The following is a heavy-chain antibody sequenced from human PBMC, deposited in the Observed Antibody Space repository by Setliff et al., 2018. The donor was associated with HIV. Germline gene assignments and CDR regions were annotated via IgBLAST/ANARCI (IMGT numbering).Heavy chain of an antibody. CDR1: GASISSGDYY. J-gene: IGHJ2*01. CDR3: ARDPYDTSGYSNYYFDL. V-gene: IGHV4-30-4*08. D-gene: IGHD3-22*01. CDR2: ICYSGST. Sequence: SETLSLTCTVSGASISSGDYYWTWIRQPPGKGLEWIGYICYSGSTYYNPSLKSRVTISVGTSKTQFSLKLNSVTAADTAVYYCARDPYDTSGYSNYYFDLWGRGTLVTVSS.